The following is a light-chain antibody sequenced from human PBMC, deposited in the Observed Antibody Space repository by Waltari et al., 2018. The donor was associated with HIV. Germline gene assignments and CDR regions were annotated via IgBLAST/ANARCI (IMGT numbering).Light chain of an antibody. CDR3: ATWDDSLNGRV. V-gene: IGLV1-44*01. CDR2: SSN. CDR1: SSNIGRNT. J-gene: IGLJ3*02. Sequence: QSILTQPPSASGTPGQRVTISSSGSSSNIGRNTVNWYQQLPGTAPKLLIYSSNHRPSGVPDRFSGSKSGTSAALAISGLQSEDEADYYCATWDDSLNGRVFGGGTKLTVL.